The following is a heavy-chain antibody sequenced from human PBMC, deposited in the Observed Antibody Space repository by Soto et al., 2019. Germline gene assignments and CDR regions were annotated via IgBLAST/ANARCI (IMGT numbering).Heavy chain of an antibody. CDR1: GFSISDYA. V-gene: IGHV3-23*01. CDR2: ITGNDDIR. Sequence: EVQLLESGGGLVQPGGSLRLSCAASGFSISDYAMSWVRLAPGKGLEWVTSITGNDDIRGYADAVKGRFSISKDNSKNRLYLRMHSLRVEDRVVYYCAKATHTVEGADCDRDGCAAEYFRDCGQGTLVAVSA. D-gene: IGHD2-21*01. CDR3: AKATHTVEGADCDRDGCAAEYFRD. J-gene: IGHJ1*01.